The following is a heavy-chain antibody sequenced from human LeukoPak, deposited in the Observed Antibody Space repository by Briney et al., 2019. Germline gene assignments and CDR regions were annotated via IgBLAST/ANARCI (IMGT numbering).Heavy chain of an antibody. V-gene: IGHV3-30*04. Sequence: GGSLRLSCAASGFTFSSYEMHWVRQAPGKGLERVAVISYDGGNKYYADSVRGRFTISRDNSKNTLYLQMNSLRVEDTAVYYCASTGDFWSGYSAPFDYWGQGTLVTVSS. D-gene: IGHD3-3*01. CDR1: GFTFSSYE. CDR2: ISYDGGNK. J-gene: IGHJ4*02. CDR3: ASTGDFWSGYSAPFDY.